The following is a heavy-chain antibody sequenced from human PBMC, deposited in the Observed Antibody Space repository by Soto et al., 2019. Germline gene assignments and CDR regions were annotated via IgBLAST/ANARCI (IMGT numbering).Heavy chain of an antibody. CDR3: ARDSYDFWSGYLQGSYYNRPLAFGI. CDR2: IKQDGSEK. CDR1: GFTFSSYW. V-gene: IGHV3-7*01. Sequence: PGGSLRLSCAASGFTFSSYWMSWVRQAPGKGLEWVANIKQDGSEKYYVDSVKGRFTISRDNAKNSLYLQMNSLRAEDTAVYYCARDSYDFWSGYLQGSYYNRPLAFGIWGQGTMVTVSS. J-gene: IGHJ3*02. D-gene: IGHD3-3*01.